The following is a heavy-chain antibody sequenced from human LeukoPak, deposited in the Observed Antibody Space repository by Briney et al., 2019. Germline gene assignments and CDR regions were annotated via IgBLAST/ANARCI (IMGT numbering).Heavy chain of an antibody. V-gene: IGHV3-74*01. J-gene: IGHJ4*02. CDR2: TKSDGSTT. D-gene: IGHD5-12*01. CDR3: ARGAYSGYPGFDS. Sequence: GWSLRVSCAASGFTFSTDWRHWGRQAPGKVRVWGSRTKSDGSTTNYADSVKGRFTISRDNAKNTLYLHMHSLRAEDTAVYYCARGAYSGYPGFDSWGQGTLVTVSS. CDR1: GFTFSTDW.